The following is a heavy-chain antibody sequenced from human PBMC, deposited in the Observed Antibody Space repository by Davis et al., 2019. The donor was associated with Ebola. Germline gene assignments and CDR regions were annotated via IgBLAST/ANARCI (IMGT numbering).Heavy chain of an antibody. CDR2: IRYDGSNQ. Sequence: GESLKISCAASGFSFSSYWMSWVRQAPGKGLEWVTVIRYDGSNQYYADSVKGRFTISRDNSKNTLYLQMSSLRAEDTAVYYCARGTSGYFDYWGQGTLVTVSS. CDR3: ARGTSGYFDY. J-gene: IGHJ4*02. D-gene: IGHD2-8*02. V-gene: IGHV3-30*03. CDR1: GFSFSSYW.